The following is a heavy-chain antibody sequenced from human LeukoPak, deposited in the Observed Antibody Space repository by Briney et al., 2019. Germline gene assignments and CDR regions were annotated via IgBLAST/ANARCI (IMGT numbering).Heavy chain of an antibody. CDR3: TRQGYKSGWYPTFDF. J-gene: IGHJ4*02. V-gene: IGHV4-59*01. Sequence: PSETLSLTCTVSGGSISSYYWSWIRQPPGKGLEWIGYIYYSGSTNYNPSLKSRVTISVDTSKNQFSLKLNSVTAADTAVYYCTRQGYKSGWYPTFDFWGPGTQVIVSS. D-gene: IGHD6-19*01. CDR2: IYYSGST. CDR1: GGSISSYY.